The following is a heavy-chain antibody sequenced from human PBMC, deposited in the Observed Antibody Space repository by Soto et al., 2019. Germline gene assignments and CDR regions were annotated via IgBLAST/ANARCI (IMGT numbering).Heavy chain of an antibody. CDR2: INHSGST. CDR1: GGSFSGYY. Sequence: TLSLTCAVYGGSFSGYYWSWIRQPPGKGLEWIGEINHSGSTNYNPSLKSRVTISVDTSKNQFSLKLSSVTAADTAVYYCARGMVVYASLSNWFDPWGQGTLVTVSS. CDR3: ARGMVVYASLSNWFDP. J-gene: IGHJ5*02. V-gene: IGHV4-34*01. D-gene: IGHD2-8*02.